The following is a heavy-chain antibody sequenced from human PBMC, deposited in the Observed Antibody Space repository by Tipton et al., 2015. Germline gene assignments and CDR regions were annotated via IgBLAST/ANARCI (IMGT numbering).Heavy chain of an antibody. D-gene: IGHD2-21*02. V-gene: IGHV4-39*01. Sequence: TLSLTCTVSGGSISSSSYYWAWIRQPPGKGLEWIGSLYFSGSTYYNPSLKSRVTISIDRFKNQFPLMLSSVTAADTAVYYCASPSLPHDRGDYYFQSWGQGSLVTVSS. J-gene: IGHJ4*02. CDR3: ASPSLPHDRGDYYFQS. CDR1: GGSISSSSYY. CDR2: LYFSGST.